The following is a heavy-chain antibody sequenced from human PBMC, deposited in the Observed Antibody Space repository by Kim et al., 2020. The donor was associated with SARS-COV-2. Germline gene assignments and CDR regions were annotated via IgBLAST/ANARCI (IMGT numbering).Heavy chain of an antibody. CDR1: GFTFGDYT. Sequence: GGSLRLSCVASGFTFGDYTMHWVRQPPGKALEWVSRINWNGGAVVYSDSVKGRFTISRDNVKNSLYLQMNSLSPEDTAFYYCTKDHYGRSSPETGMDSWGQGTLVTVSS. V-gene: IGHV3-9*01. CDR3: TKDHYGRSSPETGMDS. D-gene: IGHD6-6*01. CDR2: INWNGGAV. J-gene: IGHJ4*02.